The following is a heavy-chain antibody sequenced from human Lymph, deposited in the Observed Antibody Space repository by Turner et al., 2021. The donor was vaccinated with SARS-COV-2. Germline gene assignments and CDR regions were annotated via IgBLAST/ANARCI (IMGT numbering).Heavy chain of an antibody. V-gene: IGHV3-53*01. CDR1: VFTVSSNY. Sequence: EVQVVESGGGLIQPGGSLRLSCAASVFTVSSNYMSWVRQAPVKGLEWVSVIYSGGSTYYADSVKGRFTISRDNSKNTLYLQMNSLRAEDTAVYYCARVLPYGDYFDYWGQGTLVTVSS. D-gene: IGHD4-17*01. CDR2: IYSGGST. J-gene: IGHJ4*02. CDR3: ARVLPYGDYFDY.